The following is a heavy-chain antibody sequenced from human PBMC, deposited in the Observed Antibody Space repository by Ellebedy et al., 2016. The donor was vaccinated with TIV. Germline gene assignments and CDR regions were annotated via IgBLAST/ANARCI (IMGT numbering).Heavy chain of an antibody. J-gene: IGHJ6*03. CDR2: VGHGGDT. Sequence: SETLSLXCAVSDVSFTGNYWSWIRQSPGKGLEWIGEVGHGGDTNYNPSLKSRVTISLDTSKSQFYLRLSFATAADTAVYFCARVRTPIYYGSGRFNHFDHYMDVWGDGTTVTVSS. V-gene: IGHV4-34*01. CDR1: DVSFTGNY. D-gene: IGHD3-10*01. CDR3: ARVRTPIYYGSGRFNHFDHYMDV.